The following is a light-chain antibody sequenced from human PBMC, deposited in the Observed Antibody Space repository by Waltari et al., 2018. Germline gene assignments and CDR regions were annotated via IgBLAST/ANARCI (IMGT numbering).Light chain of an antibody. CDR1: SSEVGDYNY. J-gene: IGLJ2*01. Sequence: VSGSPGQSNNIYCTRTSSEVGDYNYVSWYQQNPGKAPKLIIFDVSNRPSGISNLFSGSKSGNTASLTISGLQAEDEADYYCSSYTSSNTPVVFGGGTKLTVL. CDR3: SSYTSSNTPVV. CDR2: DVS. V-gene: IGLV2-14*03.